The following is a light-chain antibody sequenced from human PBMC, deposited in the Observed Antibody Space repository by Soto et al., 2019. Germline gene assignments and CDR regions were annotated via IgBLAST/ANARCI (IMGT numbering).Light chain of an antibody. CDR3: QSYDNSLSGSEVV. J-gene: IGLJ3*02. CDR2: ANT. V-gene: IGLV1-40*01. Sequence: QSVLTQPPSVSGSPGQRVTISCTGSSSNIGTGYDVHWYQQLPGTAPKLLIYANTNRPSGDPDQCSASKSGTSASLAITGLQAEDAADYYCQSYDNSLSGSEVVFGGGTKLTVL. CDR1: SSNIGTGYD.